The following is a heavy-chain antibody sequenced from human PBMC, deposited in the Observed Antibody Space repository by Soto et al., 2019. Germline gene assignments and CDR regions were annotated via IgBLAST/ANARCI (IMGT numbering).Heavy chain of an antibody. CDR1: GFTFSSYA. Sequence: HPGGSLRLSCAASGFTFSSYAMSWVRQAPGRGLEWVSAISGSGGSTYYADSVKGRFTISRDNSKNTLYLQMNSLRAEDTAVYYCANGDNWFTLYFDYWGQGTLVTVSS. V-gene: IGHV3-23*01. D-gene: IGHD1-20*01. CDR3: ANGDNWFTLYFDY. CDR2: ISGSGGST. J-gene: IGHJ4*02.